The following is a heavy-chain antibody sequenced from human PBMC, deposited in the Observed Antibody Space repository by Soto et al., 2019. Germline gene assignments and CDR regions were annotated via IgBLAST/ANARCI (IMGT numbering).Heavy chain of an antibody. CDR1: GFSLSSTRMA. J-gene: IGHJ4*02. V-gene: IGHV2-5*02. D-gene: IGHD6-19*01. CDR2: IYWDDDK. Sequence: QITLKESGPTLVKPTQTLTLTCTFSGFSLSSTRMAVGWIRQPPGKALEWLALIYWDDDKRYSPFLESRLTITKDTSKNQVVLTMSTMDPVDTDRYYCAHIVVAGLGYYFDYWGQGTLVTVSS. CDR3: AHIVVAGLGYYFDY.